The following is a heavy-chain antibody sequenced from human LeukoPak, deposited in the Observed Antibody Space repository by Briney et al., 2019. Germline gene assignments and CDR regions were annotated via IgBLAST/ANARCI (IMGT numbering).Heavy chain of an antibody. J-gene: IGHJ4*02. CDR1: GFTCSNYG. D-gene: IGHD2-2*01. Sequence: GGSLRLSSAASGFTCSNYGMHWVRQAPGKGLEWVAAIQYDGSIEYYAGSVKGRFTISRDDSKNTLYLQMNSLRAEDTAVYYSARDSCSSPSCFDYWGQGTLITVSS. CDR3: ARDSCSSPSCFDY. CDR2: IQYDGSIE. V-gene: IGHV3-33*05.